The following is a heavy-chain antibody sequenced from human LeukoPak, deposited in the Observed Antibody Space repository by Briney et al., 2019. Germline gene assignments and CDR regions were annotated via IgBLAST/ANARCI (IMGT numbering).Heavy chain of an antibody. D-gene: IGHD3-22*01. CDR3: ARVRVSSGSHPWYFDY. CDR1: RGSISSYY. J-gene: IGHJ4*02. CDR2: IYYTGST. Sequence: SETLSLTCTVSRGSISSYYWSWIRQPPGKGLEWIGYIYYTGSTNYNPSLQSRVNISVDPSKNQFSLKLSSVTAADTAVYYCARVRVSSGSHPWYFDYWGQGTLVTVSS. V-gene: IGHV4-59*01.